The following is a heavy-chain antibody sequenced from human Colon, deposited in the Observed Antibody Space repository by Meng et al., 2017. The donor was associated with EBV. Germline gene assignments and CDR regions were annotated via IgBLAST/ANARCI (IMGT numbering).Heavy chain of an antibody. J-gene: IGHJ4*02. V-gene: IGHV3-30-3*01. D-gene: IGHD1-1*01. CDR1: GFTFSSYA. CDR2: ISYDGSNK. CDR3: ARGKTGTNL. Sequence: QVQLVESGGGVVQPGRSVRLSCAASGFTFSSYAMHWVRQAPGKGLEWVAVISYDGSNKYYADSVKGRFTISRDNSKNTLYLQMNSLRAEDTAVYYCARGKTGTNLWGQGTLVTVSS.